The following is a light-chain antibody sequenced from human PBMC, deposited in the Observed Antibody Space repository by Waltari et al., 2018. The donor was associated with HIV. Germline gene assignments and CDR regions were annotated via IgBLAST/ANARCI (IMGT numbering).Light chain of an antibody. J-gene: IGLJ1*01. CDR2: DDK. V-gene: IGLV3-21*01. CDR3: QVFENSRDQA. Sequence: YVLTQPPSVSVAPGKTATITCGGNNIGDKHVHWYQQKSGKAPVLVIYDDKLRPSGIPARISGSNSGGTATLTISGVEVGDEAEYYCQVFENSRDQAFGTGTKVTVL. CDR1: NIGDKH.